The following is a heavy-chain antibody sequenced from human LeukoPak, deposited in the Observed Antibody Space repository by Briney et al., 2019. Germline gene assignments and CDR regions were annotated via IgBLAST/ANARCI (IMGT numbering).Heavy chain of an antibody. Sequence: GGSLRLSCAASGFTFSTYAMSWVRQAPGKGLEWVSTISGSGGTTYYADSVKGRFTISRDNFKNTLNLQMNTLRAEDTAISYCAKDETLFDYWGQGTLVTVSS. V-gene: IGHV3-23*01. J-gene: IGHJ4*02. CDR1: GFTFSTYA. CDR3: AKDETLFDY. CDR2: ISGSGGTT.